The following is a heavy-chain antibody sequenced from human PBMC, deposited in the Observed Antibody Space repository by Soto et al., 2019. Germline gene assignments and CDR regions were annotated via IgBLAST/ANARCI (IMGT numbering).Heavy chain of an antibody. CDR3: ARMAAAGKNYYGVDV. D-gene: IGHD6-13*01. CDR1: GYSFTSYW. Sequence: GESLKISCKGSGYSFTSYWIGWVRQMPGKGLEWMGIIYPGDSDTRYSPSFQGQVTISADKSISTAYLQWSSLKASDTAMYYCARMAAAGKNYYGVDVWGQGTTVTVSS. V-gene: IGHV5-51*01. J-gene: IGHJ6*02. CDR2: IYPGDSDT.